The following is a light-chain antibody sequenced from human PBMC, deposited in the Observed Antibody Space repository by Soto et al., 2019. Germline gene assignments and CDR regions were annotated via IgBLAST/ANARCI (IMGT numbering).Light chain of an antibody. CDR1: QSITTN. Sequence: EVVITQSPATLSVSAGERATLSCRASQSITTNLVWYQQKAGQAPRLLIYGASTRATGIPARFSGSGSGTEFTLTISSLQSEDFAVYYCQQYNNWPWTFGQGTKVDIK. J-gene: IGKJ1*01. V-gene: IGKV3-15*01. CDR2: GAS. CDR3: QQYNNWPWT.